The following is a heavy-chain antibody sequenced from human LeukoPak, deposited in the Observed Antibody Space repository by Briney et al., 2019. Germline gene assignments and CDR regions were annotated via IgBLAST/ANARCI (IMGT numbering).Heavy chain of an antibody. V-gene: IGHV4-34*01. CDR1: GESFSGYY. CDR2: INHSGST. J-gene: IGHJ4*02. CDR3: VRGPWSSGWYGDY. D-gene: IGHD6-19*01. Sequence: SETLSLTCAVYGESFSGYYWSWIRQPPGKGLEWIGEINHSGSTNYNPSLKSRVTISVDTSKNQFSLKLSSVTAADTAVYYCVRGPWSSGWYGDYWGQGTLVTVSS.